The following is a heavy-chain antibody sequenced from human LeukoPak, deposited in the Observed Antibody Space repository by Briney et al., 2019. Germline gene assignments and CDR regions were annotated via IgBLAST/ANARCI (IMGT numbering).Heavy chain of an antibody. CDR1: GFTFSSYA. J-gene: IGHJ4*02. Sequence: GGSLRLSCAASGFTFSSYAMHWVRQAPGKGLEWVAVISYDGSNKYYADSVKGRFTISRDNSKNTLYLQMNSLRAEDTAVYYCARDGVEMATINGGFVGRQLGYWGQGTLVTVSS. D-gene: IGHD5-24*01. CDR3: ARDGVEMATINGGFVGRQLGY. V-gene: IGHV3-30*01. CDR2: ISYDGSNK.